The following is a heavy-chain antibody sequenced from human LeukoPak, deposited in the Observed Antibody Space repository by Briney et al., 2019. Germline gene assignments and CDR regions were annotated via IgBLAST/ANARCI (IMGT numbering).Heavy chain of an antibody. CDR2: MNPYNGRT. CDR1: GYTFNEYE. CDR3: ARGGTMITFGGLIHRPLDY. V-gene: IGHV1-8*01. Sequence: ASVKVSCKASGYTFNEYEINWVRQATGQGLEWMGWMNPYNGRTAYAQKFQGRVTMTRNTSIGTAYMELSSLRSEDTAVYYCARGGTMITFGGLIHRPLDYWGQGTLVTVSS. D-gene: IGHD3-16*01. J-gene: IGHJ4*02.